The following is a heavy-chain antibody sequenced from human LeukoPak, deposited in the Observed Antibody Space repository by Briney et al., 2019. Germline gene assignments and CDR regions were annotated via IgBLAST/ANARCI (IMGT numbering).Heavy chain of an antibody. V-gene: IGHV3-66*02. CDR3: ATQAAAGLDY. Sequence: PGGSLRLSCADSEFTVDDTYMSWVRQTPGEGLGWVSVVYSSCKAFYADSVKGRFTISRDTSKNTVYLKMNTQRGDDTAVYCCATQAAAGLDYWGQGTLVTVSS. CDR1: EFTVDDTY. D-gene: IGHD6-13*01. J-gene: IGHJ4*02. CDR2: VYSSCKA.